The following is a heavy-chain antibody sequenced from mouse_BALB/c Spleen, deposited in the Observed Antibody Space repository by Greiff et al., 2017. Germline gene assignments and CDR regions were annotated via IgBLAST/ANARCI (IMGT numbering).Heavy chain of an antibody. J-gene: IGHJ3*01. V-gene: IGHV5-9-4*01. D-gene: IGHD2-1*01. Sequence: EVQRVESGGGLVKPGGSLKLSCAASGFTFSSYAMSWVRQSPEKRLEWVAEISSGGSYTYYPDTVTGRFTISRDNAKNTLYLEMSSLRSEDTAMYYCARPYGNYDEGFAYWGQGTLSLSLQ. CDR1: GFTFSSYA. CDR2: ISSGGSYT. CDR3: ARPYGNYDEGFAY.